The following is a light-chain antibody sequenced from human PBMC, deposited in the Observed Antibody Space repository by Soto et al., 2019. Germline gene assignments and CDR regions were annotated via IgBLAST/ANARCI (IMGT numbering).Light chain of an antibody. CDR1: QSLNNN. V-gene: IGKV3-15*01. CDR3: QQYSAWPLT. Sequence: EIVMTQSPATLSVSPGEKATLSCRASQSLNNNLAWYQQKPGQGPRLLIYFASTRATGIPARFSGSGSGTDFSLTISSLQSEDFAIYYCQQYSAWPLTFGGGTKVETK. J-gene: IGKJ4*01. CDR2: FAS.